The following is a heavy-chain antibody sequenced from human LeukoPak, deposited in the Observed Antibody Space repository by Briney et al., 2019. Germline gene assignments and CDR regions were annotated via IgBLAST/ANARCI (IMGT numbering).Heavy chain of an antibody. Sequence: SETLSLTCTVSGGSISSSSYYWGWIRQPPGKGLEWVGGIYYSGSTYYNPSLKSRVTISVDTSKNQFSLKLSSVTAADTAVYYCAREGAYDSSGYYSYYLDYWGQGTLVTVSS. CDR1: GGSISSSSYY. CDR2: IYYSGST. D-gene: IGHD3-22*01. CDR3: AREGAYDSSGYYSYYLDY. J-gene: IGHJ4*02. V-gene: IGHV4-39*07.